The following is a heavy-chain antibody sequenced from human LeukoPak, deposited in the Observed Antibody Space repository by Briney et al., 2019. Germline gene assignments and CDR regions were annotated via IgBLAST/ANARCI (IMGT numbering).Heavy chain of an antibody. V-gene: IGHV4-39*07. J-gene: IGHJ2*01. D-gene: IGHD3-3*01. Sequence: SETLSLTCTVSGGSINTPNYYWGWIRQTPGKGLEWIGNIFYSGGTYYSPSLTSRVTISLDTSRNQFSLKLNSVTAADTAVYYCARGTDGDFWSLRSGWYFDLWGRGTLVTVSS. CDR2: IFYSGGT. CDR1: GGSINTPNYY. CDR3: ARGTDGDFWSLRSGWYFDL.